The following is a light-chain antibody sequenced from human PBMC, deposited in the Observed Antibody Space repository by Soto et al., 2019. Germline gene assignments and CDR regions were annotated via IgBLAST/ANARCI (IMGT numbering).Light chain of an antibody. V-gene: IGKV3-20*01. CDR3: QQYGSSGT. Sequence: PGERATLSCRASQSVSSYLAWYQQKPGQAPRLLIYGASNRATGIQDRFSGSGSGTDFTLTISRLEPEDFAVYYCQQYGSSGTCGQGTKVDIK. CDR2: GAS. CDR1: QSVSSY. J-gene: IGKJ1*01.